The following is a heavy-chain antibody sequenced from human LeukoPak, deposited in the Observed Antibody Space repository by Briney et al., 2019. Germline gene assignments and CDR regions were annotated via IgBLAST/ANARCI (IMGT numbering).Heavy chain of an antibody. Sequence: ASVKVSCKASGYTFTSYGISWVRQAPGQGLEWMGWISAYNGNTNYAQNLQGRVTMTTDTSPSTAYMELRSLRSDDTAVYYCASNPLYYDSSGYLSWGQGTLVTISS. V-gene: IGHV1-18*01. CDR2: ISAYNGNT. CDR1: GYTFTSYG. J-gene: IGHJ5*02. D-gene: IGHD3-22*01. CDR3: ASNPLYYDSSGYLS.